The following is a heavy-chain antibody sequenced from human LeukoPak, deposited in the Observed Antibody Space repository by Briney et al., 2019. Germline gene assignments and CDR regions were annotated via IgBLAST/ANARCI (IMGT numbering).Heavy chain of an antibody. CDR1: GFTFSSYW. Sequence: PGGSLRLSCAASGFTFSSYWMHWVRQAPGKGLVWVSRINTDGSSTSYADSVKGRFTISRDNAKNTLYLQMNSLRAEDTAVYYCARVSGITIFGVVRDMDVWGKGTTVTVSS. V-gene: IGHV3-74*01. J-gene: IGHJ6*03. CDR3: ARVSGITIFGVVRDMDV. CDR2: INTDGSST. D-gene: IGHD3-3*01.